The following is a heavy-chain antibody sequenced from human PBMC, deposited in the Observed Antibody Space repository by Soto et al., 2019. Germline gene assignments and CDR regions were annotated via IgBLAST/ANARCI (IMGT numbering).Heavy chain of an antibody. CDR3: AKGSRSSRPYYFDQ. CDR1: QFTYRDYA. J-gene: IGHJ4*02. CDR2: ITGSGDDT. D-gene: IGHD3-10*01. Sequence: EVQLLESGGGLVQPGGSLRLSCAASQFTYRDYAMSWVRQAPGKGLEWISAITGSGDDTFHADPVKGRFTISRENSKNTLYLQMNSLRDEDTAVYYCAKGSRSSRPYYFDQWGQGTLVTVSS. V-gene: IGHV3-23*01.